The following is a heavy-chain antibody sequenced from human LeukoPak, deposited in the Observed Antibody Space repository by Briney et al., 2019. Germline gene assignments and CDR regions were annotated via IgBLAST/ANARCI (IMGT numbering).Heavy chain of an antibody. CDR1: GYTFTSYD. Sequence: ASVKVSCKASGYTFTSYDINWVRQATGQGLEWMGWMNPNSGNTGYAQKFQGRVTMTRNTSISTAYMELSSLRSEDTAAYYCARGVRAAAGALNWGQGTLVTVSS. CDR2: MNPNSGNT. J-gene: IGHJ4*02. V-gene: IGHV1-8*01. D-gene: IGHD6-13*01. CDR3: ARGVRAAAGALN.